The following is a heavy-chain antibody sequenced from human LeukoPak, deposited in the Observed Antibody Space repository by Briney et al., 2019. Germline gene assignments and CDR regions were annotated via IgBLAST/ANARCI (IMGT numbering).Heavy chain of an antibody. CDR3: AKDRYSSGWSQDY. D-gene: IGHD6-19*01. J-gene: IGHJ4*02. Sequence: TGGSLRLSCAASGFTFSSYAMHWVRQAPGKGLEWVSAISGSGGSTYYADAVKGRFTISRDNSKNTLHLQMNSLRAEDAAVYYCAKDRYSSGWSQDYWGQGTLVTVSS. V-gene: IGHV3-23*01. CDR1: GFTFSSYA. CDR2: ISGSGGST.